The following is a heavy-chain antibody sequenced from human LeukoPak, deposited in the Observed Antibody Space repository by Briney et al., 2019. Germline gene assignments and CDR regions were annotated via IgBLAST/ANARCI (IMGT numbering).Heavy chain of an antibody. CDR3: ARVLDRYCSSTSCYILDY. Sequence: GGSLRLSCAVSGFTVSNNYMSWVRQAPGKGVEWVSVIYSGGGTHYADSVKGRFIISRDNSKNTVYLQMNSLRAEDTAVYYCARVLDRYCSSTSCYILDYWGQGTLVTVSS. CDR2: IYSGGGT. CDR1: GFTVSNNY. V-gene: IGHV3-66*01. D-gene: IGHD2-2*02. J-gene: IGHJ4*02.